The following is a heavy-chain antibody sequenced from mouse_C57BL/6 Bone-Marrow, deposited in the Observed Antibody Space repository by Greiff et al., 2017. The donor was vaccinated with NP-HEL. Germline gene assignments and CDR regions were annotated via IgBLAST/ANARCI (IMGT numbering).Heavy chain of an antibody. CDR2: INPNNGGT. CDR3: ARLQIYYDYAFDY. D-gene: IGHD2-4*01. J-gene: IGHJ2*01. Sequence: EVQLPQSGPELVKPGASVKISFKASGYTFTDYYINLVKQSHGKSLEWIGDINPNNGGTSYNQKFKGKATLTVDKSSSTAYMELRSLTSEDSAVYYCARLQIYYDYAFDYWGQGTTLTVSS. V-gene: IGHV1-26*01. CDR1: GYTFTDYY.